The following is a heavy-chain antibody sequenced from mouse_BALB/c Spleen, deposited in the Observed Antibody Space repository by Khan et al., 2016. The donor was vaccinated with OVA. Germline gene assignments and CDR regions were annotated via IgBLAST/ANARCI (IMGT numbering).Heavy chain of an antibody. V-gene: IGHV3-8*02. D-gene: IGHD1-1*01. Sequence: VQLKESGPSLVKPSQTLSLSCSVTGDSITSGFWNWIRKFPGNKFEYLGYITYSGNIYYNPSLKSRLSITRDTSKSQYYLQLNSVTTEDTATYYCARSYGSWAMDYWGQGTAVTVSS. CDR2: ITYSGNI. CDR3: ARSYGSWAMDY. J-gene: IGHJ4*01. CDR1: GDSITSGF.